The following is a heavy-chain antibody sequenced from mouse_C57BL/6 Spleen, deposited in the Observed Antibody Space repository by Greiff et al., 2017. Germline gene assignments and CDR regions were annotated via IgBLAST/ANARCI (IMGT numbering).Heavy chain of an antibody. V-gene: IGHV1-55*01. J-gene: IGHJ4*01. CDR2: LYPGSGST. D-gene: IGHD3-2*02. Sequence: VQLQQPGAELVKPGASVKMSCKASGYTFTSYWITWVKQRPGQGLEWIGDLYPGSGSTNYNEKFKSKATLTVDTSSSTAYMQLSSLTSEDSAVYYCARRGGSGTRGYAMDYWGQGTSVTVSS. CDR3: ARRGGSGTRGYAMDY. CDR1: GYTFTSYW.